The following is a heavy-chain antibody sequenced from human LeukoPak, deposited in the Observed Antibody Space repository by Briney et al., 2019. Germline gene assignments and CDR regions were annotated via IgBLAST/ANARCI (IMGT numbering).Heavy chain of an antibody. CDR3: ARGYCSSTSCYLGDY. CDR2: IYYSGST. D-gene: IGHD2-2*01. CDR1: GGSISSGDYY. J-gene: IGHJ4*02. Sequence: PSETLSLTCTVSGGSISSGDYYWSWIRQPPGKGLEWIGYIYYSGSTYYNPSLKSRVTISVDTSKNQFSLKLSSVTAADTAVYYCARGYCSSTSCYLGDYWGQGTLVTVSS. V-gene: IGHV4-30-4*01.